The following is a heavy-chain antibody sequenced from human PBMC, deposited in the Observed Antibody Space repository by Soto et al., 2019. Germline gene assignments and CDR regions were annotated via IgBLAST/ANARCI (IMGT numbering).Heavy chain of an antibody. CDR3: ARGLRYYYGSGRVYYMDV. CDR2: FYYTGST. V-gene: IGHV4-39*02. D-gene: IGHD3-10*01. Sequence: SETLSLTCVVSGDSMTRGSYYWAWIRQPPGKGLEWIGSFYYTGSTNYNPSLKSRVTVSVDTSKNHFSLKLSSVTAADTAVYYCARGLRYYYGSGRVYYMDVWGKGTTVTVSS. CDR1: GDSMTRGSYY. J-gene: IGHJ6*03.